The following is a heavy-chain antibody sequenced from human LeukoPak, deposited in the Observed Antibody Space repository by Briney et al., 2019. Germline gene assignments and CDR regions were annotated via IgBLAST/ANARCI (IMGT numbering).Heavy chain of an antibody. CDR3: ARVRSGSGNYYYYYMDV. J-gene: IGHJ6*03. D-gene: IGHD1-26*01. Sequence: GASVKVSCTASGYTFTSYYMHWVRQAPGQGLEWMGIIKPSGGSTNYAQKFQGRVTMTRDTSTSTIYIDLTSLRSEDTAVYYCARVRSGSGNYYYYYMDVLGKGTTVTVSS. CDR1: GYTFTSYY. CDR2: IKPSGGST. V-gene: IGHV1-46*03.